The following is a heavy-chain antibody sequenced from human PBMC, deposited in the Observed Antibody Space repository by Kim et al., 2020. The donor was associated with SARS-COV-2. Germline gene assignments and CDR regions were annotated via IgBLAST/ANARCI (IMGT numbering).Heavy chain of an antibody. V-gene: IGHV2-5*02. D-gene: IGHD6-13*01. CDR1: GFSLSSSRVG. J-gene: IGHJ4*01. CDR3: VHTYGSSWYHYFDY. Sequence: SGPTQVKPTQTLTLTCTFSGFSLSSSRVGVGWIRQPPGKALEWVGVIYWDDDRLYSPSLKSRLTITKDTSKNQVVLTMTNMDPVDTATYYCVHTYGSSWYHYFDYWGHGTLVTVSS. CDR2: IYWDDDR.